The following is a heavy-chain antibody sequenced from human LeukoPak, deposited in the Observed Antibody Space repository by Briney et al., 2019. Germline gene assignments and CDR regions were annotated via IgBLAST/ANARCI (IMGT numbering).Heavy chain of an antibody. CDR3: ASDPRIASAPYYFDY. J-gene: IGHJ4*02. CDR2: FYYSGNT. D-gene: IGHD6-13*01. V-gene: IGHV4-39*07. Sequence: SETLSLTCTVSGGSIISTSYYWGWIRQPPGKGLEWIGGFYYSGNTYYNPSLQSRVTMSVDTSKNQFSLRLSSVTAADTAFYYCASDPRIASAPYYFDYWGQGTLVTVSS. CDR1: GGSIISTSYY.